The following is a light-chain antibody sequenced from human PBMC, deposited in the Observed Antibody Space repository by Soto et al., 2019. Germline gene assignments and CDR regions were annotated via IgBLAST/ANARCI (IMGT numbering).Light chain of an antibody. Sequence: QPVLTQPASVSGSPGQTITISCTGTSSDVGGYNYVSWYQQHPGKAPKLMIYDVSNRPSGVSNRFSGSKSGNTASLTISGLQAEDEADYYCSSYISSSTYVVFGGGTKLTVL. CDR3: SSYISSSTYVV. V-gene: IGLV2-14*01. J-gene: IGLJ2*01. CDR2: DVS. CDR1: SSDVGGYNY.